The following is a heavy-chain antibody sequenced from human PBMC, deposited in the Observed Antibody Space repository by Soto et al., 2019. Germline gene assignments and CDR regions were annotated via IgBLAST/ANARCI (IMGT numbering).Heavy chain of an antibody. D-gene: IGHD6-13*01. V-gene: IGHV1-18*01. CDR3: ARTPLIREASSSWYDDY. CDR2: ISAYNGNT. Sequence: RASVKVSCKASGYTFTSYGISWVRQAPGQGLEWMGWISAYNGNTNYAQKLQGRVTMTTDTSTSTAYMELRSLRSDDTAVYYCARTPLIREASSSWYDDYWGQGTLVTVPQ. J-gene: IGHJ4*02. CDR1: GYTFTSYG.